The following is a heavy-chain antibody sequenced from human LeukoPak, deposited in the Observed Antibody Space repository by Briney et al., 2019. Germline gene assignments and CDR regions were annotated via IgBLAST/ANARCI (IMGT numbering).Heavy chain of an antibody. CDR3: ARHYDSSGYFGPLFDY. D-gene: IGHD3-22*01. CDR2: IRYSGTT. Sequence: PSETLSLTCTVSGGSVSSSYYWGWIRQPPGKGLEWIGTIRYSGTTYFNPSVKSRVTISVDTSKSQFSLKLSSVTAADTAVYHCARHYDSSGYFGPLFDYWGQGTLVTVSS. J-gene: IGHJ4*02. CDR1: GGSVSSSYY. V-gene: IGHV4-39*01.